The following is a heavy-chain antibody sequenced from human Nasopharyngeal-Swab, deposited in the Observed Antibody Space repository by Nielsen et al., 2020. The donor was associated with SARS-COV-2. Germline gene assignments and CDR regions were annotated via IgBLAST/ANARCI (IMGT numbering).Heavy chain of an antibody. CDR1: GGSISSYY. CDR2: IYTSGST. V-gene: IGHV4-4*07. CDR3: ARGASTWELGGAFDI. J-gene: IGHJ3*02. Sequence: SETLSLTCKVAGGSISSYYWSWIRQPAGKGLEWIGRIYTSGSTNYNPSLKSRVTMSVDTSKNQFSLKLSSVTAADTAVYYCARGASTWELGGAFDIWGQGTMVTVSS. D-gene: IGHD1-26*01.